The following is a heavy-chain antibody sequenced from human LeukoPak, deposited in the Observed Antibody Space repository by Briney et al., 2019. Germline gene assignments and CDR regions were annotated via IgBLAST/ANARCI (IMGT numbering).Heavy chain of an antibody. CDR2: ISSSSSYI. V-gene: IGHV3-21*01. D-gene: IGHD3-22*01. J-gene: IGHJ3*02. CDR1: GFTFSSYS. CDR3: ARAITYYYDSSGYNAFDI. Sequence: GGSLRLSCAGSGFTFSSYSMNWVRQAPGKGLEWVSSISSSSSYIYYADSVKGRFTISRDNAKNSLYLQMNSLRAEDTAVYYCARAITYYYDSSGYNAFDIWGQGTMVTVSS.